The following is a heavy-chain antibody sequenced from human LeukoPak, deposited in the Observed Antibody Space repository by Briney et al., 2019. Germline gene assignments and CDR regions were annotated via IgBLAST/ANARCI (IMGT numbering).Heavy chain of an antibody. CDR2: IWYDGSNK. D-gene: IGHD3-22*01. CDR3: AKGRDYYDKIDEFDY. Sequence: PGRSLRLSCAASGFTFSSYGMHWVRQAPGKGLEWVAVIWYDGSNKYYADSVKGRFTISRDNSKNTLYLQMNSLRAEDTAVYYCAKGRDYYDKIDEFDYWGQGTLVTVSS. J-gene: IGHJ4*02. V-gene: IGHV3-33*06. CDR1: GFTFSSYG.